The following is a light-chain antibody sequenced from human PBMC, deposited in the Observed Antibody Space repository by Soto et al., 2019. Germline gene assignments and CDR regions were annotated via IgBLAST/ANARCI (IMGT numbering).Light chain of an antibody. J-gene: IGKJ1*01. Sequence: EIVLTQSPGTLSLSPGDRATLSCRASQRVSSNYLAWYQQRPGQAPRLLIYGASSRATGIPDRFSGSGSGTDFTLTINRLEPEDFAVYYCQQYHNLWTFGQGTKVDSK. V-gene: IGKV3-20*01. CDR3: QQYHNLWT. CDR2: GAS. CDR1: QRVSSNY.